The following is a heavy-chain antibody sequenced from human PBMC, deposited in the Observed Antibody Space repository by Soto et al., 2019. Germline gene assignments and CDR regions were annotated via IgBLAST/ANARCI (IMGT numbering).Heavy chain of an antibody. J-gene: IGHJ6*02. CDR1: GDSISRYY. V-gene: IGHV4-59*01. CDR2: IYYSGET. Sequence: QVQLQESGPGLVKPSETLSLTCTVSGDSISRYYWSWIRLSPGKGLEWIGYIYYSGETNYNPSVKSRVTISVDRTKNQFSLKWSSVTAADTAVYYCARDQGGEFLKGSGMDVWGQGTTVTVSS. D-gene: IGHD3-10*01. CDR3: ARDQGGEFLKGSGMDV.